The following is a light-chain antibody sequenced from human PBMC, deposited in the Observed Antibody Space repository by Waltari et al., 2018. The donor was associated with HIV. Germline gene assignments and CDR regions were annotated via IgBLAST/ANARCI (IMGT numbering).Light chain of an antibody. CDR1: QNIIDY. CDR2: GAS. J-gene: IGKJ2*01. CDR3: QQTFSPPRT. Sequence: INMTQSPSSLSASVGDRVTITCRASQNIIDYLSRYHQSPGKAPTLLIFGASTPQEGGSSRFSGSGSATDFALSIVGPQREDSGTYFCQQTFSPPRTFGPGT. V-gene: IGKV1-39*01.